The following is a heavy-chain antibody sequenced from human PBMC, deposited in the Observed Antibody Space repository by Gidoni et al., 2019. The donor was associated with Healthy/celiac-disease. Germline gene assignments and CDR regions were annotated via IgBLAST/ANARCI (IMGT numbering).Heavy chain of an antibody. D-gene: IGHD6-13*01. CDR1: GYTFTSYD. CDR2: MNPNSSNT. J-gene: IGHJ4*02. Sequence: QVQLVQSGAEVKKPGASVKVSCNASGYTFTSYDINWVRPDTGQGLGWMGWMNPNSSNTGYAQKFQGRVTMTRNTSISTAYMELSSLRSEDTAVYYCARGIGGYSSSWNYWGQRTLVTVSS. CDR3: ARGIGGYSSSWNY. V-gene: IGHV1-8*01.